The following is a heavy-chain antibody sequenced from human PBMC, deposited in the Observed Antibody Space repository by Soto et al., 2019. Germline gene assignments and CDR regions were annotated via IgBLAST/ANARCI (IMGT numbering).Heavy chain of an antibody. V-gene: IGHV3-30-3*01. CDR1: GFTFSSYA. CDR2: ISYDGSDK. Sequence: QVQLVESGGGVVQPGRSLRLSCAASGFTFSSYAMHWVRQAPGKGLEWVALISYDGSDKDYADSVTGRFTISRDNSRNTLFLQMNSLRAEDTAVYYCARDYYKYYDSSGYYRSPAYWGQGTLVTVSS. CDR3: ARDYYKYYDSSGYYRSPAY. J-gene: IGHJ4*02. D-gene: IGHD3-22*01.